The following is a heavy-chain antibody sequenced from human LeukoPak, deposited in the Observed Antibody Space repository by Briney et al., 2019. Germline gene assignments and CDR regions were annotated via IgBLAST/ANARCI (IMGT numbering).Heavy chain of an antibody. J-gene: IGHJ6*03. Sequence: AASVKVSCKASGGTFSSYAISWVRQAPGQGLEWMGGIIPIFGTANYAQKFQGRVTITADKSTSTAYMELSSLRSEDTAVYYCALVRLWPRVGYCYMDVWGKGTTVTVSS. CDR3: ALVRLWPRVGYCYMDV. V-gene: IGHV1-69*06. CDR2: IIPIFGTA. CDR1: GGTFSSYA. D-gene: IGHD5-18*01.